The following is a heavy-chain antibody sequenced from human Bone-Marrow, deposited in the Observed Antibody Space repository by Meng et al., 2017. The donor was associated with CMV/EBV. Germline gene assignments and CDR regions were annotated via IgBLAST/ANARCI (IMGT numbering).Heavy chain of an antibody. Sequence: GGSLRLSCAASGFTFSSYSMDWVRQAPGKGLEWVSSISSSSSYIYYADSVKGRFTISRDNAKNSLYLQMNSLRAEDTAVYYCARSGQGNYFDYWGQGTLVTVSS. CDR3: ARSGQGNYFDY. CDR2: ISSSSSYI. J-gene: IGHJ4*02. V-gene: IGHV3-21*01. CDR1: GFTFSSYS. D-gene: IGHD3-10*01.